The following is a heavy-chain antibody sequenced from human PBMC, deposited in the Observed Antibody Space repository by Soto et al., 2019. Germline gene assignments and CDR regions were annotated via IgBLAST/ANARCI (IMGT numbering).Heavy chain of an antibody. CDR1: GGSISSGGYS. CDR3: ARTLRFGYDSSGYLFDY. D-gene: IGHD3-22*01. V-gene: IGHV4-30-2*01. J-gene: IGHJ4*02. CDR2: IYHSGST. Sequence: PSETLSLTCAVSGGSISSGGYSWSWIRQPPGKGLEWIGYIYHSGSTYYNPSLKSRVTISVDRSKNQFSLKLSSVTAADTAVYSCARTLRFGYDSSGYLFDYWGQGTLVTVSS.